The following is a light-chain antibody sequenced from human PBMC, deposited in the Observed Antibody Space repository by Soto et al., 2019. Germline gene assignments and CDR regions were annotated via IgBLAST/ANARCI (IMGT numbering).Light chain of an antibody. V-gene: IGKV3-20*01. CDR2: GAS. CDR1: QSVTNNY. Sequence: NVLTQSPGTLSLSPGERATLSCRASQSVTNNYLAWYQQKPGQAPRLLIYGASSRATGIPDRFSGSGSGTDFTLTISRLEPEDFAVYYCQQYGSSPQVTFGPGTKVDIK. CDR3: QQYGSSPQVT. J-gene: IGKJ3*01.